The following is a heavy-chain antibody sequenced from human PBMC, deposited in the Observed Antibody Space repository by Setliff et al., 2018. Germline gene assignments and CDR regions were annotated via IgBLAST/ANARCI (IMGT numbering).Heavy chain of an antibody. V-gene: IGHV3-33*06. CDR2: ISSDGSHK. CDR1: EFTLSNSG. Sequence: GGSLRLSCTASEFTLSNSGMHWVRQAPGKGLEWVALISSDGSHKYYTDSVKGRFTISRDNSKNTLYLQMNSLRAEDTAVYYCAKDSGWFLPFDSWGQGTLVTVSS. J-gene: IGHJ4*02. CDR3: AKDSGWFLPFDS. D-gene: IGHD6-19*01.